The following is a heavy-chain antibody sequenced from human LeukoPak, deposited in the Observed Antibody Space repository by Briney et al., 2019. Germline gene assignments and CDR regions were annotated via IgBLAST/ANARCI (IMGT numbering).Heavy chain of an antibody. CDR2: INPNSGGT. CDR1: GYTFTGYY. CDR3: ARGRLTRKPVAATLYYFDY. J-gene: IGHJ4*02. D-gene: IGHD6-19*01. Sequence: ASVKVSCKASGYTFTGYYMHWVRQAPGQGLEWMGRINPNSGGTNYAQKFQRRVTMTRDTSISTAYMELSRLRSDDTAVYYCARGRLTRKPVAATLYYFDYWGQGTLVTVSS. V-gene: IGHV1-2*06.